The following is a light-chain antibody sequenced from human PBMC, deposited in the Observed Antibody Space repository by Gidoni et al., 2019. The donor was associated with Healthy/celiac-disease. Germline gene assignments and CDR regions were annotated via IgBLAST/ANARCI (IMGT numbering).Light chain of an antibody. V-gene: IGKV1-39*01. Sequence: DIQMTQSPSSLSASVGDRVTITCRASQSISSYLHWYPQKPGKAPKLLIYAASSLQSGVPSRFSGSGSGTDFTLTISSLQPEDFATYYCQQSYSTLTFGGGTKVEIK. CDR2: AAS. CDR3: QQSYSTLT. J-gene: IGKJ4*01. CDR1: QSISSY.